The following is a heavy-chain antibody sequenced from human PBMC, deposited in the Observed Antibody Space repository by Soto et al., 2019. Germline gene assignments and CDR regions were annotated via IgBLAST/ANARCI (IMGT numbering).Heavy chain of an antibody. CDR2: ISSSSSYI. D-gene: IGHD4-17*01. Sequence: GVSLRLSCAASGCNFSSYSVNWVRQAPGKGLEWVSSISSSSSYIYYADSVKGRFTISRDNAKNSLYLQMNSLRAEDTAVYYCARDNAPTTVTTAFDYWGQGTLVTVSS. CDR3: ARDNAPTTVTTAFDY. J-gene: IGHJ4*02. CDR1: GCNFSSYS. V-gene: IGHV3-21*01.